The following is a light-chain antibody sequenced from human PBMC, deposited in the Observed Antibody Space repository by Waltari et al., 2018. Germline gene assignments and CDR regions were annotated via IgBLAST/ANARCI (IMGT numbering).Light chain of an antibody. CDR2: DAS. Sequence: DIQMTQSPSSLSSSAGDRVTITCQASRDISNYLNWYQQKPGKAPKLLISDASNLETGVPSRFSGSGSGTDFTFTITSLQPEDIATYYCQQFSNLSITFGQGTRLEIK. J-gene: IGKJ5*01. CDR1: RDISNY. CDR3: QQFSNLSIT. V-gene: IGKV1-33*01.